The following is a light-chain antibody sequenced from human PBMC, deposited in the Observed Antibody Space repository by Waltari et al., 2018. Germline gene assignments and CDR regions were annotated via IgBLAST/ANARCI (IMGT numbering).Light chain of an antibody. CDR2: EVS. V-gene: IGKV2D-29*01. CDR3: MQSIELPIT. J-gene: IGKJ5*01. CDR1: QSLLHSDGKTY. Sequence: DIVMTQTPLSLPVTPGQPASISCKSSQSLLHSDGKTYLYWYLQKAGQPPQLLIHEVSNRFSGVPERFSGSGSGTDFTLKISRVEAEDIGIYYCMQSIELPITFGQGTRLDVK.